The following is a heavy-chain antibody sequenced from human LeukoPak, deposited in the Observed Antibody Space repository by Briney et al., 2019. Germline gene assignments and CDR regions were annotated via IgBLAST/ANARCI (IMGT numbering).Heavy chain of an antibody. D-gene: IGHD3-22*01. CDR2: ISDSGGTT. J-gene: IGHJ4*02. CDR1: GITLSNYG. CDR3: AKRGVVIRVILVGFHKEAYYFDS. Sequence: GGSLRLSCAVSGITLSNYGMSWVRQAPGKGLEWVAGISDSGGTTKYADSVKGRFTISRDNRKNTLYLQMNSLTAEDTAVYFCAKRGVVIRVILVGFHKEAYYFDSWGQGALVTVSS. V-gene: IGHV3-23*01.